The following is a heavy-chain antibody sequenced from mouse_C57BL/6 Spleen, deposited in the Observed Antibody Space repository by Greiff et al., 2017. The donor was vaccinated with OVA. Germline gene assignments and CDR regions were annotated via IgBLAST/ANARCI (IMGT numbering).Heavy chain of an antibody. Sequence: QVQLQQPGAELVRPGTSVKVSCKASGYAFTNYLIEWVKQRPGQGLEWIGVINPGSGGTNYNEKFKGKATLTADKSSSTAYMQLSSLTSEDSAVYFCARWGLGLYAMDYWGQGTSVTVSS. J-gene: IGHJ4*01. V-gene: IGHV1-54*01. CDR2: INPGSGGT. CDR3: ARWGLGLYAMDY. CDR1: GYAFTNYL.